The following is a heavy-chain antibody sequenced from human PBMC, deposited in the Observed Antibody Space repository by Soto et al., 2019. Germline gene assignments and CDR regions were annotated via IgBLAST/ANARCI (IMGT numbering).Heavy chain of an antibody. CDR3: AREATELRWGS. CDR2: INPSGGST. D-gene: IGHD4-17*01. J-gene: IGHJ5*02. CDR1: GYTFTSYY. V-gene: IGHV1-46*01. Sequence: ASVKVSCKASGYTFTSYYMHWVRQAPGQGLEWMGIINPSGGSTSYAQKFQGKVTMTRDTSTSTVYMELSSLRSEDTAVYYCAREATELRWGSWGQGTLVTVSS.